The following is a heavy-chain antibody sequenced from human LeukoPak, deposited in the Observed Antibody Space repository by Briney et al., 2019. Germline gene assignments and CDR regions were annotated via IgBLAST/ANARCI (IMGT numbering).Heavy chain of an antibody. Sequence: PGGSLRLSCVASGFTFSAYWMTWVRQAPGKGLDWVANIRLDGSENYYVGSVRGRFTISRDNAKNSLYLQMNSLRAEDTAVYYCARRARYCTSTSCDPIGAFDIWGQGTMVTVSS. CDR3: ARRARYCTSTSCDPIGAFDI. J-gene: IGHJ3*02. D-gene: IGHD2-2*01. CDR2: IRLDGSEN. V-gene: IGHV3-7*01. CDR1: GFTFSAYW.